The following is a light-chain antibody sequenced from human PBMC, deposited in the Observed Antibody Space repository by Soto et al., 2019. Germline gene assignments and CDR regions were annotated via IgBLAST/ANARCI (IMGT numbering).Light chain of an antibody. V-gene: IGLV1-40*01. Sequence: QSVLTQPPSVSGAPGQRVTISCTGSSSNIGAGYDVHWYQQLPGTAPKLLIYGTSNRPSGVPDRFSGSKSGTSASLAITGLQAEDEADYYCQSYDSSLRVLFGGGTKLTVL. CDR1: SSNIGAGYD. CDR2: GTS. J-gene: IGLJ2*01. CDR3: QSYDSSLRVL.